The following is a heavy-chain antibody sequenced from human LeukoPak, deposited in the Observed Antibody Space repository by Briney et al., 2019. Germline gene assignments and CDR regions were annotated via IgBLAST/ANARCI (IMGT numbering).Heavy chain of an antibody. D-gene: IGHD2-21*02. J-gene: IGHJ4*02. CDR2: IYTSGST. Sequence: SETLSLTCTVSGGSISSYYWSWIRQPAGKGLEWIGRIYTSGSTNYNPSLKSRVTMSVDTSKNQFSLKLSSVTAADTAVHYCARMAYCGGDCYQVDYWGQGTLVTVSS. CDR3: ARMAYCGGDCYQVDY. V-gene: IGHV4-4*07. CDR1: GGSISSYY.